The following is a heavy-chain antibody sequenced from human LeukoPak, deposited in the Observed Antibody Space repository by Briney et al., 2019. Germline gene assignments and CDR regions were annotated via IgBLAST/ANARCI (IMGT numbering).Heavy chain of an antibody. V-gene: IGHV1-2*02. Sequence: ASVKVSCKASGYTFTGYYMHWVRQAPGQGLEWMGWINPNSGGTNYAQKFQGRVTMTRDTSISTAYMELSRLRSDDTAVYYCSRGRRVLWFGDLSPLYYWGQGTLVTVSS. CDR1: GYTFTGYY. J-gene: IGHJ4*02. CDR2: INPNSGGT. CDR3: SRGRRVLWFGDLSPLYY. D-gene: IGHD3-10*01.